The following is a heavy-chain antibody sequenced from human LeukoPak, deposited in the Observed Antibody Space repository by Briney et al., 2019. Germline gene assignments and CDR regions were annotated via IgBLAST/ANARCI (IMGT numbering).Heavy chain of an antibody. V-gene: IGHV4-59*01. CDR2: IYYSGST. CDR3: ARATFGGYTVE. D-gene: IGHD3-16*01. CDR1: GGSISSYY. Sequence: PSETLSLTCTVSGGSISSYYWSWIRQPPGKGLEWIGYIYYSGSTNYNPSLKSRVTISVDTSKNQFSLKLSSVTAADTAVYYCARATFGGYTVEWGQGTLVTVSS. J-gene: IGHJ4*02.